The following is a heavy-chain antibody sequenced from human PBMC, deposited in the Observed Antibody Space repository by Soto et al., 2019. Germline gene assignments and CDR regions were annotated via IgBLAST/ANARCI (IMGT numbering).Heavy chain of an antibody. CDR3: ARWAPRGYGDYGADGMDV. D-gene: IGHD4-17*01. V-gene: IGHV1-69*06. CDR2: IIPIFGTA. CDR1: GGTFSSYA. Sequence: QVQLVQSGAEVKKPGSSVKVSCKASGGTFSSYAISWVRQAPGQGLEWMGGIIPIFGTANYAQKFQGRVTITADKSTSTAYMELSSLRSEYTAVYYRARWAPRGYGDYGADGMDVWGQGTTVTVSS. J-gene: IGHJ6*02.